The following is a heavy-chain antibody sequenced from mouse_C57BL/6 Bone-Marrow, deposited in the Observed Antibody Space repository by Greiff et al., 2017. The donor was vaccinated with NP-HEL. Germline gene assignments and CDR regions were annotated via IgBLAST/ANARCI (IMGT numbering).Heavy chain of an antibody. J-gene: IGHJ2*01. D-gene: IGHD2-5*01. CDR2: INPNNGGT. Sequence: VQLKESGPELVKPGASVKMSCKASGYTFTDYNMHWVKQSHGKSLEWIGYINPNNGGTSYNQKFKGKATLTVNKSSSTAYMELRSLTSEDSAVYYCARGNYSNYYYFDYWGQGTTLTVSS. CDR3: ARGNYSNYYYFDY. CDR1: GYTFTDYN. V-gene: IGHV1-22*01.